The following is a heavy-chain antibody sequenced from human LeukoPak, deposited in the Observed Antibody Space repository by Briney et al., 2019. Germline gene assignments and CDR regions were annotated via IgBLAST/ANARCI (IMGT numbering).Heavy chain of an antibody. CDR1: GFTFSSYA. CDR2: SGSGGST. Sequence: GGSLRLSCAASGFTFSSYAMSWVRQAPGKGLEWVSGSGSGGSTHYADSVKGRFTISRDNSKNTLYLQMNRLRAEDTAVYYCAKEYGDYWYFDLWGRGTLVTVSS. CDR3: AKEYGDYWYFDL. V-gene: IGHV3-23*01. J-gene: IGHJ2*01. D-gene: IGHD4-17*01.